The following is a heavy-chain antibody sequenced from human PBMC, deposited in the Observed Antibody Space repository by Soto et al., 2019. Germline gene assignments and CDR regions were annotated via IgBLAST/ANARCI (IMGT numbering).Heavy chain of an antibody. Sequence: SETLSLTCTVSGGSVSSGSYYWSWIRQPPGKGLEWIGYIYYSGSTNYNPSLKSRVTISVDTSKNQFSLKLSSVTAADTAVYYCARAYGSGSYYHPYYFDYWGQGTLVTVSS. CDR3: ARAYGSGSYYHPYYFDY. V-gene: IGHV4-61*01. J-gene: IGHJ4*02. D-gene: IGHD3-10*01. CDR2: IYYSGST. CDR1: GGSVSSGSYY.